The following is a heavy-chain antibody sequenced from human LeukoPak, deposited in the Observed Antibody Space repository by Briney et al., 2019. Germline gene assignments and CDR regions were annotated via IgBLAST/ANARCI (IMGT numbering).Heavy chain of an antibody. V-gene: IGHV3-7*04. Sequence: GRSLRLSCAASGFTFSSYWMSWVRQAPGKGLEWVANIKQDGSEKYYVDSVKGRFTISRDNAENSLYLQMDSLRAEDTAVYYCARGQEVVVAANPVGAFDIWGQGTMVTVSS. CDR3: ARGQEVVVAANPVGAFDI. CDR2: IKQDGSEK. D-gene: IGHD2-15*01. CDR1: GFTFSSYW. J-gene: IGHJ3*02.